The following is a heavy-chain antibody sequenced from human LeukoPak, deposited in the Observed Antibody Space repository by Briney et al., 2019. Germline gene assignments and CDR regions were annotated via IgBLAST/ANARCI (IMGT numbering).Heavy chain of an antibody. D-gene: IGHD3-16*02. CDR3: ARLTTYYDYVWGSYRFKAPRYYFDY. CDR1: GGSISTGGYS. J-gene: IGHJ4*02. CDR2: IYPSGSA. Sequence: SQTLSLTCAVSGGSISTGGYSWSWIRQPPGKDLEWIGYIYPSGSAYYSPSLKSRVTISVDTSKNQFSLKLSSVTAADTAVYYCARLTTYYDYVWGSYRFKAPRYYFDYWGQGTLVTVSS. V-gene: IGHV4-30-2*01.